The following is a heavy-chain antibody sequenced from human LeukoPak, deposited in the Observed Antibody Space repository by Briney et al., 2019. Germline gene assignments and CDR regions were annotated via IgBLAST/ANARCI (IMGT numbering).Heavy chain of an antibody. Sequence: SVKVSCKASGFTFTSSAVQWVRQARGQRLEWIGWIVVGSGNTNYAQKFQERVTITRDMSTSTAYMELRSLRSDDTAVYYCARGSLTLAVLPDYWGQGTLVTVSS. CDR3: ARGSLTLAVLPDY. CDR1: GFTFTSSA. V-gene: IGHV1-58*01. J-gene: IGHJ4*02. D-gene: IGHD4-23*01. CDR2: IVVGSGNT.